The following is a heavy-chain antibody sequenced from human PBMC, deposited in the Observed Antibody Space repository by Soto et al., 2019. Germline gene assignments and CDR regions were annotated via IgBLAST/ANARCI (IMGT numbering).Heavy chain of an antibody. CDR3: ARGWGYDSNDYYYAY. J-gene: IGHJ4*02. V-gene: IGHV1-69*01. CDR1: GGTFSRHA. D-gene: IGHD3-22*01. CDR2: IIPIFGTA. Sequence: QVQLVQSGAEVRKPGSSVKVSCKASGGTFSRHAISWVRQAPGQGLEWMGGIIPIFGTANHAQKFQGRVTMLADESTSTVYMELSSLRSEDTAIYYCARGWGYDSNDYYYAYLGQGTLVIVSS.